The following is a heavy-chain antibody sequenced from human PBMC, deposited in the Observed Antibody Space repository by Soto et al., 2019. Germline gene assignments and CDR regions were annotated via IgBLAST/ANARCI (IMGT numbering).Heavy chain of an antibody. D-gene: IGHD3-16*01. Sequence: PGGSLRLSCAASGFNFSSYGMHWVRQAPGKGLEGVAVISYDGSNKYYADSVKGRFTISRDNSKNTLYLQMNSLRAEDTAVYYCAKVGGSSGGGVVDVWGQGTTVTVSS. CDR2: ISYDGSNK. J-gene: IGHJ6*02. CDR3: AKVGGSSGGGVVDV. CDR1: GFNFSSYG. V-gene: IGHV3-30*18.